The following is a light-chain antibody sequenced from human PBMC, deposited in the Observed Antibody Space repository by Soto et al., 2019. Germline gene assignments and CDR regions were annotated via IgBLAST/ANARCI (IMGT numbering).Light chain of an antibody. Sequence: DIQMTQTPSTLSASVGERVTITCRASQSGSNWLAWYQHKPGKAPKLLIYDVSSLESGVPSRFSGSGSGTEFILTNSSLQPDDFATYYCQQYDSYSWTFDQGTKVEMK. J-gene: IGKJ1*01. CDR2: DVS. CDR3: QQYDSYSWT. V-gene: IGKV1-5*01. CDR1: QSGSNW.